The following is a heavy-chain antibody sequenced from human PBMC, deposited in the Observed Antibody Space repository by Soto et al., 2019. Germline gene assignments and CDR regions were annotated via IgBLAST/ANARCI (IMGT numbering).Heavy chain of an antibody. CDR3: TRGVLA. V-gene: IGHV4-30-2*01. J-gene: IGHJ5*02. Sequence: QVQLQESGSRLVRPSQTVSLTCSVSGGSVTSGGYSWRWIRQPPGKGLEWIGFISPSGSPAYNPSLKSRVTISVDRSNNQISLELSAVTAADTAVYYCTRGVLAWGPGTRVTVSS. D-gene: IGHD2-8*01. CDR2: ISPSGSP. CDR1: GGSVTSGGYS.